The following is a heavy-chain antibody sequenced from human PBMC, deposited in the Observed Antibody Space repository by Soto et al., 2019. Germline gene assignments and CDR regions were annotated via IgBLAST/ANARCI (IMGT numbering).Heavy chain of an antibody. CDR1: GFSFGSYA. J-gene: IGHJ4*02. Sequence: GGSLRLSCAASGFSFGSYALSWVRQAPGKGLEWVSTISGSDGKTFYADSVKGRFSISRDTSQSTLYLQMNSLRADDTAIYYCARWSYLDYSGQGPQVTVYS. D-gene: IGHD3-3*01. CDR2: ISGSDGKT. V-gene: IGHV3-23*01. CDR3: ARWSYLDY.